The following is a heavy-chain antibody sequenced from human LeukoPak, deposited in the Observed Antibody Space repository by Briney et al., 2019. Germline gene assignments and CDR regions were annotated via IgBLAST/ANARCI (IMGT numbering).Heavy chain of an antibody. V-gene: IGHV1-18*01. D-gene: IGHD3-10*01. CDR3: ARVQDGSGSYYNTITSYYYYYGMDV. CDR2: ISAYNGNT. J-gene: IGHJ6*02. Sequence: ASVKVSCKASGYTFTSYGISWVRQAPGQGLEWMEWISAYNGNTNYAQKLQGRVTMTTDTSTSTAYMELRSLRSDDTAVYYCARVQDGSGSYYNTITSYYYYYGMDVWGQGTTVTVSS. CDR1: GYTFTSYG.